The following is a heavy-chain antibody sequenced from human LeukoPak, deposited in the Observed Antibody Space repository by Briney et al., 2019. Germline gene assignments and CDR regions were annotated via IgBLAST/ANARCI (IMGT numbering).Heavy chain of an antibody. CDR1: GFTFSPYV. D-gene: IGHD3-10*01. CDR2: ITSSSSDI. V-gene: IGHV3-21*01. J-gene: IGHJ4*02. Sequence: GGSLRLSCAASGFTFSPYVMHWVRQAPGKGLEWVSSITSSSSDISYADSVKGRFTVSRDNAKNSLYLRMNSLRVEDTAVYYCAREFYYGSGSDYWGQGTLVTVSS. CDR3: AREFYYGSGSDY.